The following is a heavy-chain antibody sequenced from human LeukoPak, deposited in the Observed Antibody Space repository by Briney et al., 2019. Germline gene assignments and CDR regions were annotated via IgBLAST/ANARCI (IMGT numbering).Heavy chain of an antibody. CDR2: INHSGST. D-gene: IGHD6-6*01. CDR3: AHIAARPGKDDY. CDR1: GGSFSGYY. Sequence: SETLSLTCAVYGGSFSGYYWSWIRQPPGNGLEWIGEINHSGSTNYNPSLKSRVTISVDTSKNQFSLKLSSVTAADTAVYYCAHIAARPGKDDYWGQGTLVTVSS. V-gene: IGHV4-34*01. J-gene: IGHJ4*02.